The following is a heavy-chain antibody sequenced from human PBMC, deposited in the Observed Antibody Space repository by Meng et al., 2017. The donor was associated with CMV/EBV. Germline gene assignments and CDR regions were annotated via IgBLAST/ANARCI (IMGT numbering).Heavy chain of an antibody. CDR2: IYYSGST. CDR3: ARGARYCSGGSCSSWFDP. Sequence: ISCGGYYWSWLRQHPGKRLEWIGYIYYSGSTYYNPSLKSRVTISVDTSKNQFSLKLSSVTAADTAVYYCARGARYCSGGSCSSWFDPWGQGTLVTVSS. D-gene: IGHD2-15*01. V-gene: IGHV4-31*02. CDR1: ISCGGYY. J-gene: IGHJ5*02.